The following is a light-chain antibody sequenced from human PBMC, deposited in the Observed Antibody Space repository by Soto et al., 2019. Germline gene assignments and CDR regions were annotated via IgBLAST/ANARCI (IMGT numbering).Light chain of an antibody. V-gene: IGKV3-20*01. CDR1: QSVSSSY. CDR2: GAS. J-gene: IGKJ4*01. CDR3: QQYGSSLLLT. Sequence: EVLLTQSPGTLSLSPGERATLSCRAIQSVSSSYLAWYQQKPGQAPRLLIYGASSRATGIPDRFSGSGSGTDFTLTISRLEPEDFAVYYCQQYGSSLLLTFGGGTKVDI.